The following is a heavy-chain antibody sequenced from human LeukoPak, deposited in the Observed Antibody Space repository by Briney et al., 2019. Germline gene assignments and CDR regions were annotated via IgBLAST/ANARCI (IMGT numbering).Heavy chain of an antibody. J-gene: IGHJ3*02. CDR1: GFSSSSYW. V-gene: IGHV3-7*03. Sequence: GRSLRLSCAASGFSSSSYWMSWVRQPPGKGLEWVANIQQEGWEKYYVDSVKGRFTIARDNAKNSLYMQMNSLRAEDTAVYYCAREYYDILTGYIGVAFDIWGQGTMVTVSS. D-gene: IGHD3-9*01. CDR3: AREYYDILTGYIGVAFDI. CDR2: IQQEGWEK.